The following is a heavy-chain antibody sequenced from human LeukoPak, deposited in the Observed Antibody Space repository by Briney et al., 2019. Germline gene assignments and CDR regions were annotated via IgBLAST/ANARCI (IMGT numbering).Heavy chain of an antibody. J-gene: IGHJ4*02. CDR3: ARDLGPHGGSPGGY. CDR1: GFTFSNYW. V-gene: IGHV3-74*01. CDR2: IKTDGSST. Sequence: GGSLRLSCEASGFTFSNYWMHWVRQAPGKGLVWVSRIKTDGSSTNYADSVKGRFTISRDNAKSTLYLQMNSLRAEDTAGCSCARDLGPHGGSPGGYWGQGTLVTVSS. D-gene: IGHD2-15*01.